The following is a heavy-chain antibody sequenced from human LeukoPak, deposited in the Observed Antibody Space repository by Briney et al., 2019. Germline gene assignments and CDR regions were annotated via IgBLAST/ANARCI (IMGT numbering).Heavy chain of an antibody. Sequence: PSETLSLTCTVSGGSISSSSYYWGWIRQPPGKGLEWTGSIYYSGSTYYNPSLKSRVTISVDTSKNPFCLELSSVTAADTAVYYCARGKADYRGQGTLVTVSS. CDR3: ARGKADY. J-gene: IGHJ4*02. CDR2: IYYSGST. V-gene: IGHV4-39*07. CDR1: GGSISSSSYY.